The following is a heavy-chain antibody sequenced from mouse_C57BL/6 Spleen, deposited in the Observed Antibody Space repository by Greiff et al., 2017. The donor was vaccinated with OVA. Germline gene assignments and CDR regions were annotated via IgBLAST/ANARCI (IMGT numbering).Heavy chain of an antibody. CDR3: ARDSFDY. J-gene: IGHJ2*01. CDR2: IYPGDGDT. Sequence: VMLVESGPELVKPGASVKISCKASGYAFSSSWMNWVKQRPGKGLEWIGRIYPGDGDTNYNGKCKGKATLTADKSSSTAYMQLSSLTAEDSAFYFCARDSFDYWGQGTTLTVSS. CDR1: GYAFSSSW. V-gene: IGHV1-82*01.